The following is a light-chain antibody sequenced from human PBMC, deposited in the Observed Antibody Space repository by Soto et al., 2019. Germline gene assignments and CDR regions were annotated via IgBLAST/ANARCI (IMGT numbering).Light chain of an antibody. Sequence: EIVLTQSPGTLSLSPGDRATLSCRANQSVSTSYLDWYQQKPGQAPRLLIYGASSRATGVPDRFSGSGSGTDFTLTINRLDPEDFAIYYCQQSGDSLWTFGQGPRVDIK. CDR1: QSVSTSY. CDR3: QQSGDSLWT. J-gene: IGKJ1*01. CDR2: GAS. V-gene: IGKV3-20*01.